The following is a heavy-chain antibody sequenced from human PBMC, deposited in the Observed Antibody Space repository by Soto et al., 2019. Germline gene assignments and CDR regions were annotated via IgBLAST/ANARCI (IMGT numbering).Heavy chain of an antibody. Sequence: EVQLVESGGGLVQPGGSMRLSCAASGFTFSSYWMSWVRQAPGKGLEWVANIKQDGSEKYYVDSVKGRFTISRDNAKNSLYLQMNSLRAEDTAVYYCARANDYGHYVRKNWYFDLWGRGTLVTVSS. CDR3: ARANDYGHYVRKNWYFDL. D-gene: IGHD4-17*01. J-gene: IGHJ2*01. CDR2: IKQDGSEK. V-gene: IGHV3-7*03. CDR1: GFTFSSYW.